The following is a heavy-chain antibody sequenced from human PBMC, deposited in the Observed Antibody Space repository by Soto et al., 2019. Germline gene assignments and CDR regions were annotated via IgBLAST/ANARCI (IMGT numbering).Heavy chain of an antibody. D-gene: IGHD1-26*01. CDR2: IGSSGTYV. CDR3: ARGQDFKWSYNAYFDF. CDR1: GFSFINSS. J-gene: IGHJ4*02. V-gene: IGHV3-21*01. Sequence: GESLKISCAASGFSFINSSMNWVRQAPGKGLEWVSSIGSSGTYVYYADSVKGRFTISRDDATNSLYLQLTSLRAEDTAVYFCARGQDFKWSYNAYFDFWGLGTLVTVSS.